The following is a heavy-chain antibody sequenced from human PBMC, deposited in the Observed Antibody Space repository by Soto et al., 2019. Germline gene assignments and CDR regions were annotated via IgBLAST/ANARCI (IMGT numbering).Heavy chain of an antibody. V-gene: IGHV4-34*01. D-gene: IGHD1-1*01. CDR3: ARGQLGDF. CDR2: INHGGNT. J-gene: IGHJ4*02. CDR1: GGFFTGYY. Sequence: PSETLSLTCAVYGGFFTGYYWSWVRQPPGGGLEWIGEINHGGNTNCNPSLKSRLTLSIDTSKSQFSLKLGSVTAADTTIYYCARGQLGDFWGQGTPVTVSS.